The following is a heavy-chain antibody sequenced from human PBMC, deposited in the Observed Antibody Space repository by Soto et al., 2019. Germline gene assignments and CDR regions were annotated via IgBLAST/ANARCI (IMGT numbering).Heavy chain of an antibody. V-gene: IGHV3-23*01. CDR2: ISGSGGST. CDR3: ASLIYCSSTSCHRPYYDILTGYYSY. J-gene: IGHJ4*02. Sequence: GGSLRLSCAASGFTFSSYAMSWVRQAPGKGLEWVSAISGSGGSTYYADSVKGRFTISRDNSKNTLYLQMNSLRAEDTAVYYCASLIYCSSTSCHRPYYDILTGYYSYWGQGTLVTVSS. CDR1: GFTFSSYA. D-gene: IGHD3-9*01.